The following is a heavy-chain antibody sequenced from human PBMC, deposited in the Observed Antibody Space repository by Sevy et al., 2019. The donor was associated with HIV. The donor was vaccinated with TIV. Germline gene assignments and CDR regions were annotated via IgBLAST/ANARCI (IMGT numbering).Heavy chain of an antibody. Sequence: GSLRLSCAASEFTFSDYYISWIRQAPGKGLEWVSDISSGSTYTNYADSVKGRFTISRDNAKNSLYLQMNSLTVEDTAVYYCARDRRNYAGQYFDYWGQGTLVTVSS. J-gene: IGHJ4*02. CDR2: ISSGSTYT. D-gene: IGHD3-16*01. CDR1: EFTFSDYY. V-gene: IGHV3-11*06. CDR3: ARDRRNYAGQYFDY.